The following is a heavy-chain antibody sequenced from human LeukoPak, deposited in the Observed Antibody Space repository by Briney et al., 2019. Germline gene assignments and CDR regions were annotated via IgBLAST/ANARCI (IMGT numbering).Heavy chain of an antibody. Sequence: SETLSLTCTVSGGSISSCDYPWSWIRQPPGKGLEWIGYIFHTGHPSYNPSLKSRVTISVDMSKNQLSLRLTSVTAADTAVYYCARGFYGAGSHFDFWGQGTLVTVSS. D-gene: IGHD3-10*01. CDR1: GGSISSCDYP. V-gene: IGHV4-30-2*01. CDR3: ARGFYGAGSHFDF. J-gene: IGHJ4*02. CDR2: IFHTGHP.